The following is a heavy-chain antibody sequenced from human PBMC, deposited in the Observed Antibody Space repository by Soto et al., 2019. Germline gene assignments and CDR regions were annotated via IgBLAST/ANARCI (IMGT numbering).Heavy chain of an antibody. CDR3: ARGRYNVNDY. Sequence: EVQLVESGGGLVQPGGSRRLSCAASGFTFSTYWMTWVRQAPGKGLEWVANIKQDESEKYYVDSVKGRFTISRDNAKNSLYLQMNSLRAEDTAVYYCARGRYNVNDYWGQGTLVTVSS. CDR1: GFTFSTYW. CDR2: IKQDESEK. D-gene: IGHD5-18*01. J-gene: IGHJ4*02. V-gene: IGHV3-7*01.